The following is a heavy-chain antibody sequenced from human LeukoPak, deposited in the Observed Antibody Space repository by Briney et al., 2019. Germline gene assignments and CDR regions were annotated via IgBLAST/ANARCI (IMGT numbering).Heavy chain of an antibody. CDR3: ARLDMVRAYWYFDL. V-gene: IGHV4-59*01. CDR2: IYYSVST. Sequence: NPSETLSLTCTVSGASISSYYWSWIRQPPGNGLEWMGYIYYSVSTNYNPSLKSPFTISVDTYKHQFSLKLSSVTAAATAVYYCARLDMVRAYWYFDLWGRGTLVTVSS. D-gene: IGHD3-10*01. CDR1: GASISSYY. J-gene: IGHJ2*01.